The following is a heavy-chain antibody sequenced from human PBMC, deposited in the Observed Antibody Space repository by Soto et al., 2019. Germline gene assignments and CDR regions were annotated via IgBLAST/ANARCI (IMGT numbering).Heavy chain of an antibody. D-gene: IGHD3-10*01. CDR3: ARVVGSSGDYFDY. CDR2: INHSGST. Sequence: SETLSLTCTVSGGSLSSSSYYWSWIRQPPGKGLEWIGEINHSGSTNYNPSLKSRVTISVDTSKNQFSLKLSSVTAADTAVYYCARVVGSSGDYFDYWGQGTLVTVSS. V-gene: IGHV4-39*07. J-gene: IGHJ4*02. CDR1: GGSLSSSSYY.